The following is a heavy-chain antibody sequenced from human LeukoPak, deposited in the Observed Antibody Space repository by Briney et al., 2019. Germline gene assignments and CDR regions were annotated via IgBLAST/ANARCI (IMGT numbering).Heavy chain of an antibody. V-gene: IGHV4-4*02. J-gene: IGHJ4*02. D-gene: IGHD6-6*01. CDR2: INHRGST. CDR1: GGSISSSNW. Sequence: SGTLSLTCAVSGGSISSSNWWNWVRQTPGKGLEWIGEINHRGSTNYNPSLKSRVTISVDTSKNQFSLKLSSVTAADTAVYYCARGLRQLVRSWHYWGQGTLVTVSS. CDR3: ARGLRQLVRSWHY.